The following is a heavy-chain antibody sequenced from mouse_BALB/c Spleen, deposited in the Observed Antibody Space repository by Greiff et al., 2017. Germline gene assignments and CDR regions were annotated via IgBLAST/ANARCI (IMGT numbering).Heavy chain of an antibody. D-gene: IGHD2-10*02. CDR2: ISDGGSYT. J-gene: IGHJ4*01. CDR1: GFTFSDYY. V-gene: IGHV5-4*02. CDR3: ASEGYGNSPSYAMGN. Sequence: EVKLMESGGGLVKPGGSLKLSCAASGFTFSDYYMYWVRQTPEKRLEWVATISDGGSYTYYPDSVKGRFTISRDNAKNNLYLQMSSLKSEDTAMYYCASEGYGNSPSYAMGNWGQGASETGSS.